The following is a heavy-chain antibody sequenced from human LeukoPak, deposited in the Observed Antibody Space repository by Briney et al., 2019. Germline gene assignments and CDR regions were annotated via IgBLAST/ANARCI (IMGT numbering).Heavy chain of an antibody. CDR1: GFTFSSYA. Sequence: PGGSLRLSCAASGFTFSSYAMSWVRQAPGEGLEWASAISGSGGSTYYADSVKGRFTISRDNSKNTLYLQMNSLRAEDTAVYYCARDADIAAAGPHYYYYGMDVWGQGTTVTVSS. J-gene: IGHJ6*02. D-gene: IGHD6-13*01. CDR3: ARDADIAAAGPHYYYYGMDV. V-gene: IGHV3-23*01. CDR2: ISGSGGST.